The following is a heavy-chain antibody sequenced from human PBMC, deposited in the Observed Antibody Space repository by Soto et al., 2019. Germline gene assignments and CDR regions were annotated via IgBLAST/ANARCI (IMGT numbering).Heavy chain of an antibody. V-gene: IGHV1-2*04. D-gene: IGHD3-3*01. CDR3: ARTYYDFWSGYYSWFDP. CDR1: GYTFTDYY. J-gene: IGHJ5*02. Sequence: VKVSCKASGYTFTDYYMHWVRQAPGQGLEWMGWINPNSGGTNYAQKFQGWVTMTRDTSISTAYMELSRLRSDDKAVYYCARTYYDFWSGYYSWFDPWGQGTLVTVSS. CDR2: INPNSGGT.